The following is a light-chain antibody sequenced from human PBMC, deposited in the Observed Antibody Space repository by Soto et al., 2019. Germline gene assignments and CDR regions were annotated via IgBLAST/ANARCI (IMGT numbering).Light chain of an antibody. Sequence: EIVLTQSPGTLSLSPGERGTLSCRASQSVSRSYLAWYQQKPGQAPRLLIYGASSRATGIPDRFSGSGSGTDFTLTISRLDSEDFAVYYCQQYGGSPWTFGQGTKVEIK. CDR3: QQYGGSPWT. J-gene: IGKJ1*01. CDR2: GAS. V-gene: IGKV3-20*01. CDR1: QSVSRSY.